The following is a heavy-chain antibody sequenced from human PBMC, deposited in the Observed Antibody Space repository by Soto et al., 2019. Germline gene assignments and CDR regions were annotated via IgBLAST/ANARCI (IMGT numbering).Heavy chain of an antibody. CDR1: GFTVSSNY. J-gene: IGHJ4*02. Sequence: EVQLVETGGGLIQPGGSLRLSCAASGFTVSSNYMSWVRQAPGKGLEWVSVIYSGGSTYYADSVKGRFTISRDNSKNTLYLQMNSLRAEDTAVYDCARGVGPLRYFDWLVWGQGTLVTVSS. CDR3: ARGVGPLRYFDWLV. D-gene: IGHD3-9*01. V-gene: IGHV3-53*02. CDR2: IYSGGST.